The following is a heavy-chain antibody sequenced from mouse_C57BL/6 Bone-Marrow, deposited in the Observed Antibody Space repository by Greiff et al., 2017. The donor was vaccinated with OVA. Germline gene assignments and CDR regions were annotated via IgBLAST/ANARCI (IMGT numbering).Heavy chain of an antibody. V-gene: IGHV1-55*01. CDR2: IYPGSGST. J-gene: IGHJ4*01. CDR3: ARTQIQDYAMDY. D-gene: IGHD3-2*02. Sequence: QVQLQQPGAELVKPGASVKMSCKASGYTFTSYWITWVKQRPGQGLEWIGDIYPGSGSTNYNEKFKSKATLTVDTSSSTAYMQLSSLTSEDSAVYYCARTQIQDYAMDYWGQGTTVTVSS. CDR1: GYTFTSYW.